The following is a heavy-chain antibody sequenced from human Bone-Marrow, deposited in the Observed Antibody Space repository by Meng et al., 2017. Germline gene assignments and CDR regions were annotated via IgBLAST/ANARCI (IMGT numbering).Heavy chain of an antibody. V-gene: IGHV1-2*06. CDR3: ARKIAAATDLDY. Sequence: ASVKVSCKASGYTFIGYYMHWVRQAPGQGLECMGRINPNSGGTHYAQKFPGRVTMTRDTSISTAYMELSRLKSDDTAVYYCARKIAAATDLDYWGQGTLVTVSS. D-gene: IGHD6-13*01. CDR1: GYTFIGYY. J-gene: IGHJ4*02. CDR2: INPNSGGT.